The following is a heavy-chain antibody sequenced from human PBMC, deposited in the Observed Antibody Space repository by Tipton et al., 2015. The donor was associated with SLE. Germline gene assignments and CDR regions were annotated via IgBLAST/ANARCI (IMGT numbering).Heavy chain of an antibody. Sequence: TLSLTCTVSGGSISSYYWSWIRPPPGKGLEWIGYIYYSGSTNYNPSLKSRVTLSVDTSKNEFSLKLSSVTAADTAVYYCARSSATGFYYMDVWGKGTTVTVSS. CDR3: ARSSATGFYYMDV. CDR1: GGSISSYY. V-gene: IGHV4-59*01. J-gene: IGHJ6*03. CDR2: IYYSGST. D-gene: IGHD3-10*01.